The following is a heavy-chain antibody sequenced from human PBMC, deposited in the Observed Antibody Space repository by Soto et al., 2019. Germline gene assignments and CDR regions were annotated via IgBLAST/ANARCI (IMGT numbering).Heavy chain of an antibody. V-gene: IGHV4-39*02. CDR3: AREPLGGSVGFDF. CDR1: GGAISSDNYY. D-gene: IGHD3-10*01. CDR2: IWHTGST. Sequence: SETLSLTCTFSGGAISSDNYYWRRIRQPPGKGLEWIGSIWHTGSTYYSPSLKSRATISVDTSKQQFSLRLSSVTAADTAVYFCAREPLGGSVGFDFWGQGTLVTVSS. J-gene: IGHJ4*02.